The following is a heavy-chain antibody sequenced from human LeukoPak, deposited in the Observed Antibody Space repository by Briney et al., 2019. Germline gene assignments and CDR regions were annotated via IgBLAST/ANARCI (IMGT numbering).Heavy chain of an antibody. D-gene: IGHD6-13*01. CDR2: INHSGIT. J-gene: IGHJ4*02. CDR1: GGSFSGYY. V-gene: IGHV4-34*01. CDR3: AITRSSWSVLFDY. Sequence: PAESLSLTCAVYGGSFSGYYWSWIRQPPGKGLEWIGEINHSGITNSKPSLKSRVTIPEATSKNQFTLKLSSVTAADTAVYYCAITRSSWSVLFDYWGQGTLVSVAS.